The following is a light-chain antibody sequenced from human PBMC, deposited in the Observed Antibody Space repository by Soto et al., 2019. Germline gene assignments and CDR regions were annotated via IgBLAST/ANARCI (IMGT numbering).Light chain of an antibody. CDR1: SSDFGAYNS. CDR3: SSYTTSVTYV. V-gene: IGLV2-14*01. J-gene: IGLJ1*01. CDR2: DVS. Sequence: QSVLTQPASVSWSPGHSITISCTGTSSDFGAYNSVSWYQQHPGKAPKLIIYDVSTRPSGISDRFSGSKSGNTASLTISGLQAEDESDYYCSSYTTSVTYVFGNGTKVT.